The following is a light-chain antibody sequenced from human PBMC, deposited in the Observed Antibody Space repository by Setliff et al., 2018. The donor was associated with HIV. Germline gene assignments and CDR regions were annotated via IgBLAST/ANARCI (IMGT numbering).Light chain of an antibody. CDR1: SSDVGSYNL. V-gene: IGLV2-23*02. CDR2: EVT. CDR3: CSYARSSTYV. J-gene: IGLJ1*01. Sequence: QSALAQPASVSGSPVQSITLSCTGTSSDVGSYNLVSWYQHHPGKAPKLLIYEVTKRPSGVSNRFSGSKSGNTASLTISGLQPEDEADYYCCSYARSSTYVFGPGTKVTVL.